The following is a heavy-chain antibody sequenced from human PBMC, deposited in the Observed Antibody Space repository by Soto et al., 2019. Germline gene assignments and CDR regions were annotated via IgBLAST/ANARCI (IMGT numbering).Heavy chain of an antibody. V-gene: IGHV4-39*01. D-gene: IGHD2-8*01. Sequence: PSETLSLTCTVSGGSISSSSYYWGWIRQPPGKGLEWIGSIYYSGSTYYNPSLKSRVTISVDTSKNQFSLKLSSVTAADTAVYYCARLMVYANWRWFDPWGKGTMVTVSP. J-gene: IGHJ5*02. CDR2: IYYSGST. CDR1: GGSISSSSYY. CDR3: ARLMVYANWRWFDP.